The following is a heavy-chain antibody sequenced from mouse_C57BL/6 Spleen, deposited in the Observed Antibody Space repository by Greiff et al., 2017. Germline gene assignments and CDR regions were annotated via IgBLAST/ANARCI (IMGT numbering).Heavy chain of an antibody. J-gene: IGHJ2*01. Sequence: ESGPGLVKPSQSLSLTCSVTGYSITSGYYWNWIRQFPGNKLEWMGYISYDGSNNYNPSLKNRISITRDTSKNQFFLKLNSVTTEDTATYYCASLNWDYFDYWGQGTTLTVSS. CDR1: GYSITSGYY. D-gene: IGHD4-1*01. CDR2: ISYDGSN. CDR3: ASLNWDYFDY. V-gene: IGHV3-6*01.